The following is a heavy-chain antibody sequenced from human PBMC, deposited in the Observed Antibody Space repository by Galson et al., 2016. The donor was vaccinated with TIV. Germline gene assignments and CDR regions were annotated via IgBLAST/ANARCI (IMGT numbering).Heavy chain of an antibody. D-gene: IGHD1-14*01. Sequence: QSGAEVKKPGESLKISCKGSRYNFASHWIGWVRQMPGKGPEWMGIIFPGDSDTRYSPSFQGQVTMSADKSISTAYLQWSSLKASDSAIYYCARHGRRGPEFSGFDVWGQGTKVIVSS. J-gene: IGHJ3*01. CDR2: IFPGDSDT. CDR1: RYNFASHW. CDR3: ARHGRRGPEFSGFDV. V-gene: IGHV5-51*01.